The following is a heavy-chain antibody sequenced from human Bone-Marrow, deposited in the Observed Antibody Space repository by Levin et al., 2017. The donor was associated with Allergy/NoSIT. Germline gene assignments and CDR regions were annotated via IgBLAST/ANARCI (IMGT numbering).Heavy chain of an antibody. CDR1: GGTFSSYA. V-gene: IGHV1-69*13. D-gene: IGHD5-12*01. J-gene: IGHJ4*02. Sequence: GASVKVSCKASGGTFSSYAISWVRQAPGQGLEWMGGIIPIFGTANYAQKFQGRVTITADESTSTAYMELSSLRSEDTAVYYCATGGRSGYAFDYWGQGTLVTVSS. CDR3: ATGGRSGYAFDY. CDR2: IIPIFGTA.